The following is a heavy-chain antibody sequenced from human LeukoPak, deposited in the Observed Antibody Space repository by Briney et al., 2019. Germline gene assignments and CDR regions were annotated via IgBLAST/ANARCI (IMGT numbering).Heavy chain of an antibody. D-gene: IGHD3-22*01. CDR3: ASVYYYDSSGHN. J-gene: IGHJ4*02. CDR2: ISSSSSTI. V-gene: IGHV3-48*01. Sequence: GGSLRLSCAASGFTFSSYSMNWVRQAPGKGLEWVSYISSSSSTIYYADSVKGRFTISRDNAKNSPYLQMNSLRAEDTAVYYCASVYYYDSSGHNWGQGTLVTVSS. CDR1: GFTFSSYS.